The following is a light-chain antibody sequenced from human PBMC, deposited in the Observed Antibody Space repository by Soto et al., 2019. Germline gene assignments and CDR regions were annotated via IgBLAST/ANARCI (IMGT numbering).Light chain of an antibody. CDR2: DVS. CDR1: SGDVGGYNY. Sequence: QSALTRPASVSGSPGQSIAISCTGTSGDVGGYNYVSWYQQHPDKAPKLIIFDVSNRPSGISIRFSGSKSGNTASLTISGLQAEDEADYYCSSYTTTNTLGDVFGTGTKLTVL. J-gene: IGLJ1*01. V-gene: IGLV2-14*03. CDR3: SSYTTTNTLGDV.